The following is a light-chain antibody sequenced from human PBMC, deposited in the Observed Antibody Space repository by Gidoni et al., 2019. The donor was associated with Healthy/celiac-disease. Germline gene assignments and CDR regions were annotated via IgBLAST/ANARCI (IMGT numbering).Light chain of an antibody. J-gene: IGKJ5*01. V-gene: IGKV3-11*01. CDR2: DAS. Sequence: EIVLTQSPSTLSLSPGERATFSCRASQSVSSYLAGYLQKPGQAPRLLIYDASNRASGIPARFSGSGSGTDFTRTISSLEPEDFAVYYCQQRSNPSTFGQGTRLEIK. CDR3: QQRSNPST. CDR1: QSVSSY.